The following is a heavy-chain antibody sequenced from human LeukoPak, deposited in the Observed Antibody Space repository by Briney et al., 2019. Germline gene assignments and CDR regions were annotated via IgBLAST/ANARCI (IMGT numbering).Heavy chain of an antibody. Sequence: TGGSLRLSCAASGFTFSSYWMSWVRQAPGKGLEWVANIKQDGCQKYYVDSVKGRFTISRDNAKNSLDLQMNSLRAEDTAVYYCARADYGDYAYSYWGQGTLVTVSS. CDR1: GFTFSSYW. D-gene: IGHD4-17*01. CDR2: IKQDGCQK. CDR3: ARADYGDYAYSY. V-gene: IGHV3-7*01. J-gene: IGHJ4*02.